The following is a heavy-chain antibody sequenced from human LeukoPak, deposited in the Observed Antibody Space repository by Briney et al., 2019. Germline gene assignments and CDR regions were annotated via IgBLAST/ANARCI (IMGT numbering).Heavy chain of an antibody. CDR1: GVSISSGGYY. CDR2: IYHSGNT. J-gene: IGHJ4*02. V-gene: IGHV4-31*03. D-gene: IGHD1-1*01. Sequence: PSETLCLTCTASGVSISSGGYYWTWLRQRPGQALVWIGYIYHSGNTYYNSSLMRRIVLSVDTSKSQFSLKVTSVTAADTALYYCARVRKLPLEWDLIDFWGQGTLVTVSS. CDR3: ARVRKLPLEWDLIDF.